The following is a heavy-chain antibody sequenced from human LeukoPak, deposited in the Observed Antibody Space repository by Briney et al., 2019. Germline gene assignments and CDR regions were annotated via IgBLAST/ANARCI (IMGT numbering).Heavy chain of an antibody. CDR2: IYPGDSDT. CDR3: ARLLLWFGVPDYGMDV. D-gene: IGHD3-10*01. J-gene: IGHJ6*02. V-gene: IGHV5-51*01. CDR1: GYSFTSYW. Sequence: GASLKISCKGSGYSFTSYWIGWVRQMPGKGLEWMGIIYPGDSDTRYSPSFQGQVTISADKSISTAYLQWSSPKASDTAMYYCARLLLWFGVPDYGMDVWGQGTTVTVSS.